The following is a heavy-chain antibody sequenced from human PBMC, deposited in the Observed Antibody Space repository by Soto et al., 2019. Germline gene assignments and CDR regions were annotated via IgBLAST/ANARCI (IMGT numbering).Heavy chain of an antibody. Sequence: SVKISCKASGGTFISYAISWVRQAPGQGLEWMGGIIPIFGTANYAQKFQGRVTITADESTSTAYMELRSLRSDDTAVYYCARDRGLRYFDWASANDAFDIWGQGTMVTVS. CDR3: ARDRGLRYFDWASANDAFDI. V-gene: IGHV1-69*13. D-gene: IGHD3-9*01. CDR1: GGTFISYA. J-gene: IGHJ3*02. CDR2: IIPIFGTA.